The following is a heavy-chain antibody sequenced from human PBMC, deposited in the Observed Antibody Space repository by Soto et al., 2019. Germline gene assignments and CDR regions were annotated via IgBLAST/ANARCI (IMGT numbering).Heavy chain of an antibody. CDR2: ISSNSSYI. Sequence: ESGGGLVKPGGSLRLSCAASGFTFSTYSMNWVRQAPGKGLEWVSSISSNSSYIYYADSMKGRFTISRDNAKNSLYLQMKSLRAEDTAVYYCARVRSGYDSSPLFDFWGQGTLVTVSS. CDR1: GFTFSTYS. J-gene: IGHJ4*02. CDR3: ARVRSGYDSSPLFDF. D-gene: IGHD5-12*01. V-gene: IGHV3-21*01.